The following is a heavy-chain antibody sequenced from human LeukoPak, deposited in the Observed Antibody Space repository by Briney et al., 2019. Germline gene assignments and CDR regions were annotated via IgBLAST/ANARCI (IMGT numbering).Heavy chain of an antibody. J-gene: IGHJ4*02. D-gene: IGHD3-3*01. V-gene: IGHV1-18*01. CDR3: ARGVTIFGVVTNFDY. Sequence: ASVKVSFKASGYTFTSYGISWVRQAPGQGLEWMGWISAYNGNTNYAQKLQGRVTMTTDTSTSTAYMELRSLRSDDTAVYYCARGVTIFGVVTNFDYWGQGTLVTVSS. CDR2: ISAYNGNT. CDR1: GYTFTSYG.